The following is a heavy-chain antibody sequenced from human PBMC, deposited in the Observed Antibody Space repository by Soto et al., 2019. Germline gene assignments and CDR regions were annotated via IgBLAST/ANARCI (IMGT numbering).Heavy chain of an antibody. D-gene: IGHD6-6*01. Sequence: QVQLQQWGAGLLKPSETLSLTCAVYGGSFSGYYWSWIRQPPGKGLEWIGEINHSGGTNYNPSLKSRVSKSVDTSKKQFCLKLSYVTVADTAVYYSVRRGGSNSVDFWGQGAQLTVSA. CDR2: INHSGGT. CDR1: GGSFSGYY. CDR3: VRRGGSNSVDF. V-gene: IGHV4-34*01. J-gene: IGHJ4*02.